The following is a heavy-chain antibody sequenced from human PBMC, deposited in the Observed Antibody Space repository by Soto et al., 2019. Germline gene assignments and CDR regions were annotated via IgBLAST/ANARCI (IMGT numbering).Heavy chain of an antibody. CDR2: ISSSSSYI. CDR1: GFTFSSYS. V-gene: IGHV3-21*01. J-gene: IGHJ3*02. D-gene: IGHD3-22*01. Sequence: GGSLRLSCAASGFTFSSYSMNWVRQAPGKGLEWVSSISSSSSYIYYADSVKGRFTISRDNAKNSLYLQMNSLRAEDTAVYYCARDKVVPYYYDSSGSGAFDIWGQGTMVTVSS. CDR3: ARDKVVPYYYDSSGSGAFDI.